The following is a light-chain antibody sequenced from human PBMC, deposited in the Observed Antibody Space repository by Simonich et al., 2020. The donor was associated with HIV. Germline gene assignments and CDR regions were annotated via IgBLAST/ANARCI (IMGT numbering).Light chain of an antibody. Sequence: DIQMTQSPSSLSASVGDRVTITCRASQAIANSLAWYQQKPRKAPKLLLYAASSLQSGVPSRFSGSGSGTDFSLTISSLQPEDFATYYCQQFYTSVLTFGGGTKVEIK. J-gene: IGKJ4*01. CDR1: QAIANS. CDR2: AAS. CDR3: QQFYTSVLT. V-gene: IGKV1-NL1*01.